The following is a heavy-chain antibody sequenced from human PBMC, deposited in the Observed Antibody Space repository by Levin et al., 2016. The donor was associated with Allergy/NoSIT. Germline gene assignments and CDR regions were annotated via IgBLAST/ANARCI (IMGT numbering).Heavy chain of an antibody. CDR3: ARRSHSSYSSSWPFDY. V-gene: IGHV4-39*01. D-gene: IGHD6-13*01. J-gene: IGHJ4*02. CDR1: GGSISNDHYY. CDR2: IYYSGST. Sequence: GSLRLSCTVSGGSISNDHYYWGWIRQPPEKGLEWIGSIYYSGSTYLNPSLKSRVTISVDTSKTQFSLKLRSVTAADTAVYYCARRSHSSYSSSWPFDYWGQGTLVTVSS.